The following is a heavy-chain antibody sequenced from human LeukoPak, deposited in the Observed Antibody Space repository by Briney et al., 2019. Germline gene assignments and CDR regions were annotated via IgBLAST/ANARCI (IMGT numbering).Heavy chain of an antibody. D-gene: IGHD6-19*01. CDR3: ARDRPSGWYLQYYFNY. J-gene: IGHJ4*02. CDR1: GFTVSSNF. CDR2: IYSGGST. Sequence: GGSLRLSCAASGFTVSSNFMSWVRQAPGKGLEWVSVIYSGGSTYYADPVKGRFTISRDNSKNTLYLQMNSLRAEDTAVYYCARDRPSGWYLQYYFNYWGQGNLVTVSS. V-gene: IGHV3-66*01.